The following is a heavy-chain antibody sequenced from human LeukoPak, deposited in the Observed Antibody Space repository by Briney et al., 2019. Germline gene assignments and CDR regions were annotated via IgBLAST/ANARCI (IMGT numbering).Heavy chain of an antibody. Sequence: KPGGSLRLSCAASGFSFSNCSMNWVRQPPGKGLEWIGEIYHSGSTNYNPSLKSRVTISVDKSKNQFSLKLSSVTAADTAVYYCASHYSSSWTDYPYYYGMDVWGQGTTVTVSS. J-gene: IGHJ6*02. CDR1: GFSFSNCSM. CDR3: ASHYSSSWTDYPYYYGMDV. D-gene: IGHD6-13*01. V-gene: IGHV4-4*02. CDR2: IYHSGST.